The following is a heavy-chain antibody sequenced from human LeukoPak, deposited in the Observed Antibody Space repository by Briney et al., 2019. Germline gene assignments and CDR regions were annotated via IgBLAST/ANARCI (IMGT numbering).Heavy chain of an antibody. J-gene: IGHJ4*02. D-gene: IGHD4-17*01. CDR1: GGSINNYY. CDR2: IYYRGST. Sequence: SETLSLTCTVSGGSINNYYWSWIRQPPGKGLEWIGYIYYRGSTNYNPSIKSRVTFSVDTSKNQFSLKLNSVTAADTAVYYCARGGDYGDLRYFDYWGQGTLVTVSS. V-gene: IGHV4-59*01. CDR3: ARGGDYGDLRYFDY.